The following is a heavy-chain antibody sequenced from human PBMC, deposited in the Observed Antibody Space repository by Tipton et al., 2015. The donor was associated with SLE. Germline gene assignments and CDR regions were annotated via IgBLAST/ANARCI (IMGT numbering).Heavy chain of an antibody. V-gene: IGHV4-61*09. J-gene: IGHJ1*01. CDR3: AREYGKI. CDR1: GGSISSGSYY. Sequence: LRLSCTVSGGSISSGSYYWSWIRQPAGKGLEWIGHIYTSGSTNYNPSLKRRVTMSVDTSKNQFSLKLSSVTAADTAVYYCAREYGKIWGQGTLVTVSS. D-gene: IGHD1-1*01. CDR2: IYTSGST.